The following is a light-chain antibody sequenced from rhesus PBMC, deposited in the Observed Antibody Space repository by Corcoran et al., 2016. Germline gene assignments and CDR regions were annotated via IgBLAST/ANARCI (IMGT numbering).Light chain of an antibody. Sequence: DIQMTQSPSALSASVGDRVTISCRASQNIYSNLAWYQQKQGKAPKLLIYAASSVQTGIPSRFSGSGSGTDFTLTISSLQPEDSAAYYCQQYYDNPYSFGQGTKVEIK. V-gene: IGKV1S12*01. CDR2: AAS. J-gene: IGKJ2*01. CDR1: QNIYSN. CDR3: QQYYDNPYS.